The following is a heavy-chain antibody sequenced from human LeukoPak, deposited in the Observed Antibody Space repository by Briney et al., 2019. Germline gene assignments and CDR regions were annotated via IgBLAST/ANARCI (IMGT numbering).Heavy chain of an antibody. Sequence: ASVKVSCTASGYTFTSYGISWVRQAPGQGLEWMGWISAYNGNTNYAQKLQGRVTMTIDTSTSTAYMELRSLRSDDTAVYYCARDGSRILTYYDFWSGYYHDAFDIWGRGTMVTVCS. J-gene: IGHJ3*02. D-gene: IGHD3-3*01. CDR3: ARDGSRILTYYDFWSGYYHDAFDI. V-gene: IGHV1-18*01. CDR2: ISAYNGNT. CDR1: GYTFTSYG.